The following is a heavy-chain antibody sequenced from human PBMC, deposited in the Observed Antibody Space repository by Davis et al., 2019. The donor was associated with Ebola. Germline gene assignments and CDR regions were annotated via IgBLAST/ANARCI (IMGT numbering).Heavy chain of an antibody. CDR2: IIPILGIA. Sequence: SVKVSCKASGGTFSSYTISWVRQAPGQGLEWMGRIIPILGIANYAQKFQGRVTITADKSTSTAYMELSSLRSDDTAVYYCARDGEYCSSTSCLLYYYYYGMDVWGKGTTVTVSS. CDR1: GGTFSSYT. V-gene: IGHV1-69*04. D-gene: IGHD2-2*01. CDR3: ARDGEYCSSTSCLLYYYYYGMDV. J-gene: IGHJ6*04.